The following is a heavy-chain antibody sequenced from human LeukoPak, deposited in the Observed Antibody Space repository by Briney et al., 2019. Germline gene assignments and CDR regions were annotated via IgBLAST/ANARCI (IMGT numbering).Heavy chain of an antibody. CDR2: ISSSSGAI. V-gene: IGHV3-48*04. J-gene: IGHJ4*02. Sequence: TGGSLRLSCATSGFTFSSYSINWVRQAPGKGLEWVSYISSSSGAIYYADSAKGRFTISRDNAKNSLYLQMNSLKAEDTAVYYCARGSFWSGYVEYWGQGTLVTVSS. CDR3: ARGSFWSGYVEY. D-gene: IGHD3-3*01. CDR1: GFTFSSYS.